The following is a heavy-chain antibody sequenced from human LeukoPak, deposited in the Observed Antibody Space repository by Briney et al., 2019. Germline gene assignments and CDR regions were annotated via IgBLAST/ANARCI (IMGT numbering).Heavy chain of an antibody. Sequence: GGSLRLSCAASGFTFSSYAMHWVRQAPGKGLEWVAVISYDGSNKYYADSVKGRFTISRDNSKNTLYLQMNRLRTWDTAVYYCARERTGFDYWGQGTLVTVSS. CDR2: ISYDGSNK. J-gene: IGHJ4*02. V-gene: IGHV3-30-3*01. CDR1: GFTFSSYA. CDR3: ARERTGFDY. D-gene: IGHD3/OR15-3a*01.